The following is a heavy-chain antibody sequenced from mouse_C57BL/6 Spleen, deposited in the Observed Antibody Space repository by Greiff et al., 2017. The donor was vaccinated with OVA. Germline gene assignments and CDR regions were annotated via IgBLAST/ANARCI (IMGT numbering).Heavy chain of an antibody. CDR2: IRSKSNNYAT. CDR3: VRHRDGYGFAY. CDR1: GFSFNTYA. J-gene: IGHJ3*01. D-gene: IGHD2-2*01. Sequence: EVKLMESGGGLVQPKGSLKLSCAASGFSFNTYAMNWVRQAPGKGLEWVARIRSKSNNYATYYADSVKDRFTISRDDSESMLYLQMNNLKTEDTAMYYWVRHRDGYGFAYWGQGTLVTVSA. V-gene: IGHV10-1*01.